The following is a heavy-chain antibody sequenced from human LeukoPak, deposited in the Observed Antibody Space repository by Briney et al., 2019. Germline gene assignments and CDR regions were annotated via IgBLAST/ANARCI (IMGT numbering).Heavy chain of an antibody. V-gene: IGHV4-39*01. D-gene: IGHD3-3*01. J-gene: IGHJ6*03. CDR1: GGSISSSSYY. CDR2: IYYSGST. Sequence: NPSETLSLTCTVSGGSISSSSYYWGWIRQPPGKGLERIGSIYYSGSTYYNPSLKSRVTISVDTSKNQFSLKLSSVTAADTAVYYCARRYYDFWSGYSDYYYYYMDVWGKGTTVTVSS. CDR3: ARRYYDFWSGYSDYYYYYMDV.